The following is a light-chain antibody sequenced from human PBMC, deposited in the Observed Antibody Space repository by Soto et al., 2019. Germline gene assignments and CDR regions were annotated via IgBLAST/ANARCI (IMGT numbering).Light chain of an antibody. CDR1: QSVSSY. J-gene: IGKJ2*01. Sequence: EIVLTQSPATLSLSPGERATLSCRASQSVSSYLAWYQQKPGQAPRLLIYDASNRATGIPARFSGSGSGTDSTLTISSLEPEDFAVYYCQQRSNWPSYTFGQGTKVDIK. CDR3: QQRSNWPSYT. V-gene: IGKV3-11*01. CDR2: DAS.